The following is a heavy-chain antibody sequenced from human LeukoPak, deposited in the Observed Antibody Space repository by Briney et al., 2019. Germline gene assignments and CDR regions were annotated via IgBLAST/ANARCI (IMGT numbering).Heavy chain of an antibody. CDR1: GGSVSSYS. J-gene: IGHJ4*02. Sequence: SEILSLTCTVSGGSVSSYSWSWIRQPPGKGLEWIGYIYYSGSTNYNPSLKSRVTISVDTSKNQFSLKLSSVTAADTAVYYCARGRRRDYAPSADYWGQGTLVTVSS. CDR2: IYYSGST. V-gene: IGHV4-59*02. D-gene: IGHD4-17*01. CDR3: ARGRRRDYAPSADY.